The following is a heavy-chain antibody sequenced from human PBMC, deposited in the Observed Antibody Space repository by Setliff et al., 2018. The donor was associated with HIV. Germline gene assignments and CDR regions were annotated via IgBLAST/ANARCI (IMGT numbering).Heavy chain of an antibody. CDR3: ARGPKLMIPTSNWFDS. D-gene: IGHD3-22*01. V-gene: IGHV1-69*10. J-gene: IGHJ5*01. CDR1: GYTFTSYA. Sequence: SVKVSCKASGYTFTSYAMHWVRQAPGQRLEWMGGIIPMLNIPNYAQKFQGRVTITADESTSTASMELSSLTPDDTAVYYCARGPKLMIPTSNWFDSWGQGTPVTVSS. CDR2: IIPMLNIP.